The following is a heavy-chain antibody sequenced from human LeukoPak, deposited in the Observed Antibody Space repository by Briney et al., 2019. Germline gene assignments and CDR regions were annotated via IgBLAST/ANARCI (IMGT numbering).Heavy chain of an antibody. V-gene: IGHV4-39*07. CDR1: GDSISTSNSY. CDR3: ARDGSGY. D-gene: IGHD3-3*01. CDR2: IYYSGNT. J-gene: IGHJ4*02. Sequence: SETLSLTCTVSGDSISTSNSYWGWIRQPPGKGLEWIGSIYYSGNTYYNASLKSRVTISVDTSKNQFSLKLSSVTAADTAVYYCARDGSGYWGQGTLVTVSS.